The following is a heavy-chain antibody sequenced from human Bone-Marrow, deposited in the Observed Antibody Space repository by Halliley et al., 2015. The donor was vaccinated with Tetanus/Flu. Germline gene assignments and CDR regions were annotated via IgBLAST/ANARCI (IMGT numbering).Heavy chain of an antibody. CDR3: TSPGDYFDY. V-gene: IGHV3-15*01. J-gene: IGHJ4*02. D-gene: IGHD3-10*01. CDR2: IKTKADGGTV. Sequence: SLRLSCAASGFTFNTAWMSWVRQAPGKGLEWVGLIKTKADGGTVDYAAPVKGRFTISRDDSRNTLFLRMNSLKTEDTAVYYCTSPGDYFDYWGQGTLVTVSS. CDR1: GFTFNTAW.